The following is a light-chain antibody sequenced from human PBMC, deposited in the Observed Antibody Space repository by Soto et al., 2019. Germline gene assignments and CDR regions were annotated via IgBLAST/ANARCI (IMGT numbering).Light chain of an antibody. Sequence: PGERVTLSCRASQSVSISYLTWYQQKPGQAPRLLIYGASTRATSIPARFSGSGSGTDFTLTISSLQPEDFAVYYCPQDYNLPPWTFGQGTKVEIK. CDR2: GAS. V-gene: IGKV3D-7*01. CDR3: PQDYNLPPWT. CDR1: QSVSISY. J-gene: IGKJ1*01.